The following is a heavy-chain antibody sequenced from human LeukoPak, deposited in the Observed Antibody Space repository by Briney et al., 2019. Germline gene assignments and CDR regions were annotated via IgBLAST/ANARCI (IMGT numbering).Heavy chain of an antibody. V-gene: IGHV3-48*01. D-gene: IGHD5-24*01. CDR3: ARGIVEMATIQFDY. CDR1: GFTFSSYS. Sequence: GGSLRLSCAASGFTFSSYSMNWVRQAPGKGLEWVSYISSSSSTIYYADSEKGRFTISRDNAKNSLYLQMNSLRAEDTAVYYCARGIVEMATIQFDYWGQGTLVTVSS. J-gene: IGHJ4*02. CDR2: ISSSSSTI.